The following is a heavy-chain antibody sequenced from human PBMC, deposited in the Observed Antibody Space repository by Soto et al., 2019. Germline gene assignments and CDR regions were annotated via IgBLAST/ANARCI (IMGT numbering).Heavy chain of an antibody. Sequence: QVHLVQSGAEVAKPGASVKVSCKTSGYTFTAYYIHWVRQAPGQGLEWMGWINPSSGDSKYAQKFQGRVPMTSDTSISTAYLDLSNLRSDDTAVYYCAREGGSAYGMDVWGQGTTVTVSS. CDR3: AREGGSAYGMDV. D-gene: IGHD1-26*01. CDR1: GYTFTAYY. CDR2: INPSSGDS. V-gene: IGHV1-2*02. J-gene: IGHJ6*02.